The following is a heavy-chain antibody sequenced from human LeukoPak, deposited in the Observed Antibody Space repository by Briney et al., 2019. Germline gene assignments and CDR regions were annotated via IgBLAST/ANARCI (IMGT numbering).Heavy chain of an antibody. J-gene: IGHJ6*03. Sequence: PSETLSLTCSVSGGSISSSSDYWGWIRQPPGKRPEWIGSIYYSGSTYYNPSLKSRVTISLDTSKNQFSQKLSSVTAADTAVYYCVRDSGSYSRALARDYYMDVWGKGTTVTVSS. CDR2: IYYSGST. D-gene: IGHD1-26*01. V-gene: IGHV4-39*07. CDR1: GGSISSSSDY. CDR3: VRDSGSYSRALARDYYMDV.